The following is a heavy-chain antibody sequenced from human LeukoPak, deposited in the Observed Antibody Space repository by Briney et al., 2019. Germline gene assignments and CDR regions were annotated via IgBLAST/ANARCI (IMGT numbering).Heavy chain of an antibody. J-gene: IGHJ3*02. D-gene: IGHD3-10*01. CDR3: ARGYRSGTPWDI. V-gene: IGHV4-34*01. CDR2: INHSGST. Sequence: SETLSLTCAVYGGSFSGYYWSWIRQPPGKGLEWIGEINHSGSTNYNPSLKSRVTISVDTSKNQFSLKLSSVTAADTAVYYCARGYRSGTPWDIWGQGTMVTVSP. CDR1: GGSFSGYY.